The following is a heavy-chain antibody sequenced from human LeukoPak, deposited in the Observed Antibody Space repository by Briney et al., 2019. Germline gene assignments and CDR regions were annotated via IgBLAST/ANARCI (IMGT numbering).Heavy chain of an antibody. CDR3: ARGTIVVLPDY. J-gene: IGHJ4*02. V-gene: IGHV4-34*01. D-gene: IGHD3-22*01. CDR1: GFTFSSYA. Sequence: PGRSLRLSCAVSGFTFSSYAMHWVRQPPGKGLEWIGEINHSGSTNYNPSLKSRVTISVDTSKNQFSLKLSSVTAADTAVYYCARGTIVVLPDYWGQGTLVTVSS. CDR2: INHSGST.